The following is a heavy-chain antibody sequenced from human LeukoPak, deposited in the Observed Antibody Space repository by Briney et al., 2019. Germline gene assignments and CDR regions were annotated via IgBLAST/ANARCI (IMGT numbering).Heavy chain of an antibody. V-gene: IGHV7-4-1*02. J-gene: IGHJ3*02. CDR1: GYTFTSYA. CDR3: ARDLSRGSGYFRRAENNAFDI. D-gene: IGHD3-22*01. Sequence: ASVKVSCKASGYTFTSYAMNWVRQAPGQGLEWMGWINTNTGNPTYAQGFTGRFVFSLDTSVSTAYLQISSLKAEDTAVYYCARDLSRGSGYFRRAENNAFDIWGQGKMVTVSS. CDR2: INTNTGNP.